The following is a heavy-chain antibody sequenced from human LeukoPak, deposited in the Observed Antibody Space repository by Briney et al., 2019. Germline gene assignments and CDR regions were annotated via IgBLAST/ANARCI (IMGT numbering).Heavy chain of an antibody. CDR3: ARTEYSSGWYVNY. Sequence: PSETLSLTCTVSGGSISSSSYYWGWICQPPGKGLEWIGSIYYSGSTYYNPSLKSRVTISVDTSKNQFSLKLSSVTAADTAVYYCARTEYSSGWYVNYWGQGTLVTVSS. J-gene: IGHJ4*02. V-gene: IGHV4-39*01. D-gene: IGHD6-19*01. CDR2: IYYSGST. CDR1: GGSISSSSYY.